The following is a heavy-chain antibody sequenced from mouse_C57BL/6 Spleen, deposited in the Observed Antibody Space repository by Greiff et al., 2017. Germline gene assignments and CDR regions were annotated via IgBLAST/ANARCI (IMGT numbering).Heavy chain of an antibody. D-gene: IGHD2-1*01. J-gene: IGHJ4*01. CDR3: ARKEIYYGPSGNAMDY. CDR2: INPSSGYT. CDR1: GYTFTSST. V-gene: IGHV1-4*01. Sequence: QVQLQQSGAELARPGASVKMSCKASGYTFTSSTMHWVKQRPGQGLEWIGYINPSSGYTKYNQKFKDKATLTADKSSSTAYMQLSSLTSEDSAVYYCARKEIYYGPSGNAMDYWGQGTSVTVSS.